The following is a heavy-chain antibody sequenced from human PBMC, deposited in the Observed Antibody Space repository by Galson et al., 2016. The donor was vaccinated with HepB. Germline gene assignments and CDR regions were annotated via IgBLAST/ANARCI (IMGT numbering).Heavy chain of an antibody. CDR2: ISPSGGGT. CDR3: ARGTNVGWFDP. Sequence: SVKVSCKASGYTFSSYYMHWVRQAPGQGLEWMGVISPSGGGTNYAQKFQGRVTMTRDTSTSILYMELSSLRLEDTAVYYCARGTNVGWFDPWGQGTLATVSS. J-gene: IGHJ5*02. D-gene: IGHD1-26*01. CDR1: GYTFSSYY. V-gene: IGHV1-46*01.